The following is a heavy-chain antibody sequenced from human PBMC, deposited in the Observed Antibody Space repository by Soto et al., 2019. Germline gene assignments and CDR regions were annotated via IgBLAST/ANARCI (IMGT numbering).Heavy chain of an antibody. CDR1: GGTFSSYA. Sequence: QVQLVQSGAEVKKPGSSVKVYCKASGGTFSSYAISWVRPAPGQGLEWMGGIIPIFGTANYAQKFQGRVTITADESTSNVYMELRSLRSEYTALYYCAMAVIQLLVPAFCYHYGLDVWGQGTTVTVSS. CDR2: IIPIFGTA. J-gene: IGHJ6*02. D-gene: IGHD2-2*01. V-gene: IGHV1-69*12. CDR3: AMAVIQLLVPAFCYHYGLDV.